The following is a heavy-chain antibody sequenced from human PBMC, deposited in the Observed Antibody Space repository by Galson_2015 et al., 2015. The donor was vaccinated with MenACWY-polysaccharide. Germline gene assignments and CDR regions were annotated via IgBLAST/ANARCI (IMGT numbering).Heavy chain of an antibody. CDR2: IIPFVGMT. CDR1: GDTFSNYG. J-gene: IGHJ4*02. Sequence: SVKVSCKASGDTFSNYGISWVRQAPGQGLEWMGRIIPFVGMTNYAQNFEGRVTITADKSTSTAYMELSSLRFEDTAVYYCARDIDYMGAYWGQGTLVTVSA. V-gene: IGHV1-69*04. D-gene: IGHD4-11*01. CDR3: ARDIDYMGAY.